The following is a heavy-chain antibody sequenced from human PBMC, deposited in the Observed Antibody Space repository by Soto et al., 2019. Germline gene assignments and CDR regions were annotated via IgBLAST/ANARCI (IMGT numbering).Heavy chain of an antibody. CDR2: IYYSGST. CDR3: SSCWSWDAFDI. J-gene: IGHJ3*02. CDR1: GGSISSYY. V-gene: IGHV4-59*01. D-gene: IGHD2-8*02. Sequence: SETLSLTRTVSGGSISSYYCSWIRQPPGKGLEWIGYIYYSGSTNYNPSLKSRVTISVDTSKNQFSLKLSSVTAADTAVYYCSSCWSWDAFDIWGQGTMVTVSS.